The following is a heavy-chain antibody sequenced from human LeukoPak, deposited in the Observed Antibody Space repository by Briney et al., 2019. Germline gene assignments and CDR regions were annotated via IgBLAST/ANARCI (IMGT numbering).Heavy chain of an antibody. Sequence: GSLRLSCAASGFTFSDYYMSWIRQAPGKGLEWIGKIDFSGSTYYNPSLKSRVTISRDTSKNQFSLKLSSVTAADMAVYYCARGRNYWGQGTLVTVSS. D-gene: IGHD1-14*01. V-gene: IGHV4-34*01. CDR2: IDFSGST. J-gene: IGHJ4*02. CDR1: GFTFSDYY. CDR3: ARGRNY.